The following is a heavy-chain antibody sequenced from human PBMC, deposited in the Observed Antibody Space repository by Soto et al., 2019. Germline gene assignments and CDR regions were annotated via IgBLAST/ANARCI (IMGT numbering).Heavy chain of an antibody. D-gene: IGHD2-15*01. Sequence: GASVKVSCKASGYTFTSYGISWVRQAPGQGLEWMGWISAYNGNTNYAQKLQGRVTMTTDTSTSTAYMELRSLRSDDTAVYYCAEDRYCSGGSCYSEWAFDIWGQGTMVTVSS. CDR1: GYTFTSYG. V-gene: IGHV1-18*01. J-gene: IGHJ3*02. CDR2: ISAYNGNT. CDR3: AEDRYCSGGSCYSEWAFDI.